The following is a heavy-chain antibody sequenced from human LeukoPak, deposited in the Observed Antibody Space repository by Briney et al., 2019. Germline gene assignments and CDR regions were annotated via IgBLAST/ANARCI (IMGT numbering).Heavy chain of an antibody. CDR2: IDPSDSYT. Sequence: GESLKISCKASGYSFTTYWISWVRQMPGKGLEWMGRIDPSDSYTNYSPSFQGHVTISADKSISTAYLQWSSLKASDTTIYYCARQGGSPKFDYWGQGTLATVSS. CDR3: ARQGGSPKFDY. D-gene: IGHD3-16*01. CDR1: GYSFTTYW. V-gene: IGHV5-10-1*01. J-gene: IGHJ4*02.